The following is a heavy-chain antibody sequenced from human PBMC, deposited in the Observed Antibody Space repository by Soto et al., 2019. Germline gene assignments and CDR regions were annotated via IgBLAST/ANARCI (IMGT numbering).Heavy chain of an antibody. Sequence: ASVKVSCKASGYTFTSYDINWVRQATGQGLEWMGWMNPNSGNTGYAQKFQGRVTMTRNTSASTAYMELSSLRSEDTAVYYCARGTGRRAYSSWSGWFDPWGQGTLVTVSS. D-gene: IGHD6-6*01. CDR2: MNPNSGNT. J-gene: IGHJ5*02. V-gene: IGHV1-8*01. CDR3: ARGTGRRAYSSWSGWFDP. CDR1: GYTFTSYD.